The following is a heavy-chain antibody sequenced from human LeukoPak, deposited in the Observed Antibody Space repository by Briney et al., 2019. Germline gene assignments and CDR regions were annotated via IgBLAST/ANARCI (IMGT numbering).Heavy chain of an antibody. V-gene: IGHV4-34*01. CDR1: GGSFSGYF. CDR2: ITHRGGT. J-gene: IGHJ4*02. Sequence: SETLSLTCAVYGGSFSGYFWSWIRQPPGRGLEWIGEITHRGGTTSNPSLKSRVTVSVDTSKNQFSLRLTSVTAADTAVYYCARDFPTVTNSWGQGTLVTVAS. D-gene: IGHD4-17*01. CDR3: ARDFPTVTNS.